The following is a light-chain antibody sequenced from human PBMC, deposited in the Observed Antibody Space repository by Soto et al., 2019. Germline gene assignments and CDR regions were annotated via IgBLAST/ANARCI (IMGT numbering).Light chain of an antibody. Sequence: QSVLTQPPSASGTPGQGVTISCSGSTSNIGSNYVYLYQQLPGTAPKLLIYRNNQRPSGVPDRFSGSKSGTSASLAISGLRSDDEAGYFCATWDDSLNGFYVFGTGTKVTVL. V-gene: IGLV1-47*01. CDR2: RNN. CDR3: ATWDDSLNGFYV. J-gene: IGLJ1*01. CDR1: TSNIGSNY.